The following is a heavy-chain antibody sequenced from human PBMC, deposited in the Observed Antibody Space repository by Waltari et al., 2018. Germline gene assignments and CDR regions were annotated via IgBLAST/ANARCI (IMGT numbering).Heavy chain of an antibody. Sequence: QVHLVESGGGVVQPGGSLRLSCATSGLPFNTYGMHWVRQTPGKVLEWVAFIRYDGTYKDYAVSVKGRFSISRDNSKNTLYLQMNDLRREDTALYYCAKDGDYSLPGYDAFDIWGQGTMVTVSP. CDR2: IRYDGTYK. V-gene: IGHV3-30*02. J-gene: IGHJ3*02. D-gene: IGHD4-17*01. CDR1: GLPFNTYG. CDR3: AKDGDYSLPGYDAFDI.